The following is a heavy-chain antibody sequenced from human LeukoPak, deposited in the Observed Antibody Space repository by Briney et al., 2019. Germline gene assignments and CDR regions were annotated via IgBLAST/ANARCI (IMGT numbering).Heavy chain of an antibody. CDR2: VSYDGTDQ. CDR3: ARGWSYYYMDV. V-gene: IGHV3-30*01. CDR1: GFTFNTYT. D-gene: IGHD2-15*01. J-gene: IGHJ6*03. Sequence: PGGSLRLSCEASGFTFNTYTMHWVRQAPGKGLEWLAIVSYDGTDQYYADSVRGRFTIARDNSKNTLYLQMNSLRAEDTAVYYCARGWSYYYMDVWGKGTTVTVSS.